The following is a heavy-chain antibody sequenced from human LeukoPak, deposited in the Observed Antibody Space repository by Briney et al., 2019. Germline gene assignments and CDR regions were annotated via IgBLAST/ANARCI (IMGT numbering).Heavy chain of an antibody. D-gene: IGHD2-8*01. Sequence: SETLSLTCTVSGGSISSYYWSWIQQPPGKGLEWIGYIYYSGSTNYNPSLKSRVTISVDTSKNQFSLKLSSVTAADTAVYYCARERMSGMDVWGQGTTVTVSS. CDR1: GGSISSYY. J-gene: IGHJ6*02. V-gene: IGHV4-59*01. CDR2: IYYSGST. CDR3: ARERMSGMDV.